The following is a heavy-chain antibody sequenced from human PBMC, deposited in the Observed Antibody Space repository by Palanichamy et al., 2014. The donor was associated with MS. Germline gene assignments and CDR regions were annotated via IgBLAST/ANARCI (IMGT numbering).Heavy chain of an antibody. J-gene: IGHJ3*01. CDR3: VTSSTKSCCDAFDV. V-gene: IGHV4-4*07. Sequence: QVQLQESGPGLVNPSETLSLICTVSGGSIRSYYWNWVRQSAGNGLEWIGRVYSTGSSNYNPSLKSRVTMSVDTAEKEISLQLSSVTAADTAAYYCVTSSTKSCCDAFDVWGQGTMVTVSS. D-gene: IGHD2-2*01. CDR2: VYSTGSS. CDR1: GGSIRSYY.